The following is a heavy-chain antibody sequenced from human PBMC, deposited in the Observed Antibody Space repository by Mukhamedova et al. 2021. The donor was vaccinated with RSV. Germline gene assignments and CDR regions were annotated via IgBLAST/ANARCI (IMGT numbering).Heavy chain of an antibody. Sequence: GKGLEWVSVIYSGGSTYYADSVKGRFTISRDNSKNTLYLQMNSLRAEDTAVYYCAREGLYGSGNNWGQGTLVTVSS. CDR2: IYSGGST. CDR3: AREGLYGSGNN. J-gene: IGHJ4*02. V-gene: IGHV3-53*05. D-gene: IGHD3-10*01.